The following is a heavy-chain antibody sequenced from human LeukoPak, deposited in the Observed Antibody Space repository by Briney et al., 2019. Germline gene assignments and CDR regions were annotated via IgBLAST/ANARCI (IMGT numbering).Heavy chain of an antibody. CDR3: ARIPWDYGDYGEGFDY. J-gene: IGHJ4*02. D-gene: IGHD4-17*01. CDR1: GGSISSSNW. Sequence: PSETLSLTCAVSGGSISSSNWWSWVRQPPGKGLEWIGEIYHSGSTNYNPSLKSRVTISVDTSKNQFSLKLSSVTAADTAVYYCARIPWDYGDYGEGFDYWGQGTLVTVSS. V-gene: IGHV4-4*02. CDR2: IYHSGST.